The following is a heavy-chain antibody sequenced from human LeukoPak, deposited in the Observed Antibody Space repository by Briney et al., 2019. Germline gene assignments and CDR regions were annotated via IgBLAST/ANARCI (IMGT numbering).Heavy chain of an antibody. CDR3: ARGIPTTIFGVVRRFDP. D-gene: IGHD3-3*01. Sequence: GASVKVSCKASGYTFTGYYMHWVRQAPGQGLEWMGWINPNSGGTNYAQKFQGRVTMIRDTSISTAYMELSRLRSDDTAVYYCARGIPTTIFGVVRRFDPWGQGTLVTVSS. J-gene: IGHJ5*02. CDR1: GYTFTGYY. CDR2: INPNSGGT. V-gene: IGHV1-2*02.